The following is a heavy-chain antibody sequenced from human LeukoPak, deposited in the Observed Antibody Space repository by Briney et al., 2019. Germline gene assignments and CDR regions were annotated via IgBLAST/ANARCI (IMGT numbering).Heavy chain of an antibody. CDR2: IRSKANSYAT. V-gene: IGHV3-73*01. J-gene: IGHJ3*02. CDR1: GFTFSGSA. CDR3: AHDAFDI. Sequence: PGGSLRLSCAASGFTFSGSAMHWVRQASGKGLEWVGRIRSKANSYATAYAASVKGRFTISRDDSKNTAYLQMNSLKTEDTAVYCCAHDAFDIWGQGTMVTVSS.